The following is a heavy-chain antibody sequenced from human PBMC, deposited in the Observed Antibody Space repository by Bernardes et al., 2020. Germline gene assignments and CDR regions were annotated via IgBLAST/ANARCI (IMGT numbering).Heavy chain of an antibody. CDR3: ARGPYYDILTGYYNGFDY. J-gene: IGHJ4*02. Sequence: VGCKASGYTFSSYGISWVRQNPGQGLEWMGWISAYNGNTNYAQKLQGRVTMTTDTSTSTAYMELRSLRSDDTAVYYCARGPYYDILTGYYNGFDYWGQGTLVTVSS. D-gene: IGHD3-9*01. V-gene: IGHV1-18*04. CDR2: ISAYNGNT. CDR1: GYTFSSYG.